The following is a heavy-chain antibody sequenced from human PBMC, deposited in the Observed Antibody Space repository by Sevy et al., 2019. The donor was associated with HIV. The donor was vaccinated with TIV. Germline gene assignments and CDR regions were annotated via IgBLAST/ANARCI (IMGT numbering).Heavy chain of an antibody. CDR3: ARNPGGYGSDY. CDR1: GFTFSSYS. J-gene: IGHJ4*02. CDR2: ISSSSSTI. V-gene: IGHV3-48*01. Sequence: GGSLRLSCAASGFTFSSYSMNWVRQAPGKGLEWVSYISSSSSTIYYAYSVKGRFTISRDNAKNSLYLQMNSLRAEDTAVYYCARNPGGYGSDYWGQGTLVTVSS. D-gene: IGHD6-13*01.